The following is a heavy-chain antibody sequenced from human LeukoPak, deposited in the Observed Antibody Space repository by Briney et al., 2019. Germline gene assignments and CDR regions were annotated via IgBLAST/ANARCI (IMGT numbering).Heavy chain of an antibody. CDR1: GFTFSSYA. J-gene: IGHJ4*02. Sequence: PGGSLRLSCAASGFTFSSYAMSWVRQAAGKGLEWVSAISGSGGSTYYADSVKGRFTISSDNSKHTLYLQMNSLRAEDTAVYSFAMGKSRSGYYFDYWGQGTVVSVSS. CDR3: AMGKSRSGYYFDY. D-gene: IGHD3-3*01. CDR2: ISGSGGST. V-gene: IGHV3-23*01.